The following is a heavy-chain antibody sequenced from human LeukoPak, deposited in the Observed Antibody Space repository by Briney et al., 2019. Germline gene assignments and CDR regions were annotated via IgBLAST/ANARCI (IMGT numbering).Heavy chain of an antibody. CDR1: GGSISSYY. J-gene: IGHJ6*02. CDR2: IYYSGST. CDR3: ARRPDYYYGMDV. Sequence: PSETLSLTCTVSGGSISSYYWSWIRQPPGKGLEWIGYIYYSGSTNYNPSLKSRVTISVDTSKNQFSLKLSSVTAADMAVYYCARRPDYYYGMDVWGQGTSVTVSS. V-gene: IGHV4-59*08.